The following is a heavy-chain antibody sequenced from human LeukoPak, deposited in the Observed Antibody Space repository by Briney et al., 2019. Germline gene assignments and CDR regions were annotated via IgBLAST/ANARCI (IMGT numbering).Heavy chain of an antibody. Sequence: SETLSLTCTVSGGSISSYYWSWIRQPPGKGLEWIGYIYYSGSTNYNPSLKSRVTISVDTSKNQFSLKLSSVTAADTAVYYCAGVPAYGPGYYFDYWGQGTLVTVSS. V-gene: IGHV4-59*12. CDR3: AGVPAYGPGYYFDY. J-gene: IGHJ4*02. CDR2: IYYSGST. D-gene: IGHD3-10*01. CDR1: GGSISSYY.